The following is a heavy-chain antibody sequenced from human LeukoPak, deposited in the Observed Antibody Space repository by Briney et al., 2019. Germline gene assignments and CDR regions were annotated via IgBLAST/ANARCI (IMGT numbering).Heavy chain of an antibody. CDR2: IKQDGSEK. Sequence: GGSLRLSCAASGFTLSSYAMSWVRQAPGKGLEWVANIKQDGSEKYYVDSVKGRFTISRDNAKNSLYLQMNSLRAEDTAVYYCARDAMKYSSSWYEVRWFDPWGQGTLVTVSS. CDR1: GFTLSSYA. D-gene: IGHD6-13*01. CDR3: ARDAMKYSSSWYEVRWFDP. V-gene: IGHV3-7*01. J-gene: IGHJ5*02.